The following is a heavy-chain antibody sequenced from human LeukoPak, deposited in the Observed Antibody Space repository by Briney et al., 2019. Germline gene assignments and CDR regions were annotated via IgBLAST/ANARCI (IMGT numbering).Heavy chain of an antibody. V-gene: IGHV3-30-3*01. CDR2: ISYDGSNK. D-gene: IGHD6-13*01. J-gene: IGHJ3*02. CDR1: GFTFSSYA. CDR3: ARGYSSSWYSSAFDI. Sequence: QPGGSLRLSCAASGFTFSSYAMHWVRQAPGKGLEWVAVISYDGSNKYYADSVKGRFTISRDNSKNTLYLQMNSLRAEDTAVYYCARGYSSSWYSSAFDIWGQGTMVTVSS.